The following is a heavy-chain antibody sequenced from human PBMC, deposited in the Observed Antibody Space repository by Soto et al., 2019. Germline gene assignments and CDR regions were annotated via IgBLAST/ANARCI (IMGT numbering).Heavy chain of an antibody. Sequence: QLQLQESGPGLVKPSETLSLSCTVSGGSITSSFYWGWIRQPPGKGLEWIGSIYGTGNTYYNPSLKGRLNISADTSTNQFSLNLISVTAADTAVYYCRSSSRYSTDVWGQGATVTVSS. J-gene: IGHJ6*02. D-gene: IGHD6-13*01. CDR3: RSSSRYSTDV. V-gene: IGHV4-39*01. CDR1: GGSITSSFY. CDR2: IYGTGNT.